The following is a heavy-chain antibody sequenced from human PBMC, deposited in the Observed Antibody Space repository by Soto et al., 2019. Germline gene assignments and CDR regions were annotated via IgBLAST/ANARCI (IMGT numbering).Heavy chain of an antibody. CDR1: GSTFSSYG. D-gene: IGHD5-18*01. CDR3: ARDYSSYGPFDY. CDR2: ISYDGSNK. Sequence: GGSLRLSCAASGSTFSSYGMHWVRQAPGKGLEWVAVISYDGSNKYYADSVKDRFTISRDNAKNSLYLQMNSLRAEDTAVYYCARDYSSYGPFDYWGQGTLVTVSS. V-gene: IGHV3-30*03. J-gene: IGHJ4*02.